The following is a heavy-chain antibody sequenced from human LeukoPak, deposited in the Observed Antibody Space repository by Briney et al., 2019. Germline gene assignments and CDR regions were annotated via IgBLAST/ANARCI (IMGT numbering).Heavy chain of an antibody. CDR1: GFTLFEYG. J-gene: IGHJ4*02. V-gene: IGHV3-20*04. D-gene: IGHD3-22*01. Sequence: PGGSLRLSCAASGFTLFEYGMSWVRQAPGKGLEWVSGINWNGGSTGYADSVKGRFTISRDNAKNSLYLQMNSLRAEDTALYYCARIYYYDSSGSSFDYWGQGTLVTVSS. CDR2: INWNGGST. CDR3: ARIYYYDSSGSSFDY.